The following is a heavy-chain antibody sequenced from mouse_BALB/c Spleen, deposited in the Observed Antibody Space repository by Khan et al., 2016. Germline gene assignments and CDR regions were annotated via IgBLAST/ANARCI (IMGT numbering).Heavy chain of an antibody. V-gene: IGHV9-3*02. CDR3: ARTGAYPYYAMDF. CDR1: GYTFTNYG. Sequence: QIQLVQSGPELKKPGETVKISCKASGYTFTNYGMNWVKQAPGKGLEWMGWINTNTGEPTYAEEFKGRFAFSLETSDSTAYLQINNLKNEDTATXFCARTGAYPYYAMDFWCQGTSVTVSS. D-gene: IGHD2-10*01. J-gene: IGHJ4*01. CDR2: INTNTGEP.